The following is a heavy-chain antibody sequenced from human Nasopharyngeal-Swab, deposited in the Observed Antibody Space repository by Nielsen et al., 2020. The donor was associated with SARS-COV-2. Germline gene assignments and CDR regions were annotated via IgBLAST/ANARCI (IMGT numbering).Heavy chain of an antibody. CDR3: ARYDDYYDSSGYAY. Sequence: GESLKISCAASGFSFSIYGMHWVRQAPGKGPEWVAYIRYDGSNTYYEDSVKGRFTISRDNSKNTLYLQMNSLRAEDTAVYYCARYDDYYDSSGYAYWGQGTLVTVSS. CDR2: IRYDGSNT. CDR1: GFSFSIYG. J-gene: IGHJ4*02. D-gene: IGHD3-22*01. V-gene: IGHV3-30*02.